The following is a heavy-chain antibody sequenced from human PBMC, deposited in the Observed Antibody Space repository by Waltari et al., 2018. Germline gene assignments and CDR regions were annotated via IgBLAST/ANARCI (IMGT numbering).Heavy chain of an antibody. Sequence: EMQLVASGGGLIQPGGSLRPPCAASGFNVSRNYMSWVRQAPGEGLEWVSIIYSDGRTYYADSVKGRFTISRDNSKNTLYLQMNSLRAEDTAIYYCAREVYRSGGHWGQGTLVTVSS. CDR3: AREVYRSGGH. CDR2: IYSDGRT. V-gene: IGHV3-53*01. J-gene: IGHJ4*02. CDR1: GFNVSRNY. D-gene: IGHD6-19*01.